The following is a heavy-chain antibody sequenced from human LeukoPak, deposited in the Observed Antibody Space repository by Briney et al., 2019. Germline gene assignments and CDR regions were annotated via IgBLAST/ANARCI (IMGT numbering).Heavy chain of an antibody. Sequence: GGFLRLSCAASGFTFSSYSMNWVRPAPGKGLEWDSSISSSSSYIYYADSVKGRFTISRDNAKNSLYLQMNSLRAEDTAVYHCARRYSYGFGYYFDYWGQGTLVTVSS. CDR3: ARRYSYGFGYYFDY. CDR1: GFTFSSYS. D-gene: IGHD5-18*01. V-gene: IGHV3-21*04. J-gene: IGHJ4*02. CDR2: ISSSSSYI.